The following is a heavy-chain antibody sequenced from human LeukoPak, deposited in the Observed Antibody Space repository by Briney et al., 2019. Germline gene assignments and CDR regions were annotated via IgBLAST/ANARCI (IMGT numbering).Heavy chain of an antibody. CDR1: GFTFRNSW. V-gene: IGHV3-21*01. CDR2: ISSGTGSYI. CDR3: ARCSGVFGSSGY. J-gene: IGHJ4*02. D-gene: IGHD6-6*01. Sequence: GGSLRLSCAASGFTFRNSWMHWVRQAPGKGLEWVSTISSGTGSYIYYADSVRGRFTISRDNAKNLLYLQMNSLRAEDTAVYYCARCSGVFGSSGYWGQGTLVTVSS.